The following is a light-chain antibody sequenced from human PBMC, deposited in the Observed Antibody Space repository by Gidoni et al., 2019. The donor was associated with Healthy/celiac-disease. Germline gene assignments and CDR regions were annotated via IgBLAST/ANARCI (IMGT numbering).Light chain of an antibody. J-gene: IGLJ1*01. V-gene: IGLV2-14*01. CDR3: SSYTSSSTLYV. CDR2: EVS. CDR1: SSDVGGYKS. Sequence: QSALTQPASVSGSPGQSLTLSSTGTSSDVGGYKSVSWYQQHPGKAPKLMIYEVSNRPSGVANRFSGSKSVNTASLTISGLQAEDEADYYCSSYTSSSTLYVFGTGTKVTVL.